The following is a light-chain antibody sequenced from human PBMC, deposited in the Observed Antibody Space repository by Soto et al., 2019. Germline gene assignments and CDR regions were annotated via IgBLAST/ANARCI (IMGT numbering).Light chain of an antibody. Sequence: QSALTQPASVSGSPGQSITISCTGTSSDVGGYNYVSWYQQHPGKAPKSIIYDVSSRPSGVSSRFSGYKSGNTASLTISGLQAEDEADYYCSSFTRSTTYVFGTGTKLTVL. V-gene: IGLV2-14*03. CDR1: SSDVGGYNY. CDR2: DVS. J-gene: IGLJ1*01. CDR3: SSFTRSTTYV.